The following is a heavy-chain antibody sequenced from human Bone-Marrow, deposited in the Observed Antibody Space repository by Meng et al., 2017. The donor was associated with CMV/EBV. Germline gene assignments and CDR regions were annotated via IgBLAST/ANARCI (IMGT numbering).Heavy chain of an antibody. CDR1: GFTFSDYC. Sequence: ETLSLTCAASGFTFSDYCMSWIRQAPGKGLEWVSAISGSGGSTYYADSVKGRFTISRDNSKNTLYLQMNSLRAEDTAVYYCNYGWDYYGMDVWGQGTTVTVSS. V-gene: IGHV3-23*01. J-gene: IGHJ6*02. CDR2: ISGSGGST. CDR3: NYGWDYYGMDV. D-gene: IGHD3-10*01.